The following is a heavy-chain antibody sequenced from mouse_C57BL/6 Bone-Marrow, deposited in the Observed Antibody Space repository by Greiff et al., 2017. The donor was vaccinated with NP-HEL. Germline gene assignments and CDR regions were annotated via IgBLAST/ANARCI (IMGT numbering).Heavy chain of an antibody. J-gene: IGHJ3*01. CDR3: ARDTGLGRTWFAY. CDR2: ISDGGSYT. Sequence: EVNLVESGGGLVKPGGSLKLSCAASGFTFSSYAMSWVRQTPEKRLEWVATISDGGSYTYYPDNVKGRFTISRDNAKNNLYLQMSHLKSEDTAMYYCARDTGLGRTWFAYWGQGTLVTVSA. CDR1: GFTFSSYA. D-gene: IGHD4-1*01. V-gene: IGHV5-4*01.